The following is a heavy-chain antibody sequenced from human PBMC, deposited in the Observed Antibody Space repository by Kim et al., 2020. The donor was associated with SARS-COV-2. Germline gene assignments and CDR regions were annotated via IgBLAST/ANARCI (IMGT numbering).Heavy chain of an antibody. CDR2: IYYSGST. CDR3: ARGRRDGYNLGGFDY. V-gene: IGHV4-59*01. CDR1: GGSISSYY. Sequence: SETLSLTCTVSGGSISSYYWSWIRQPPGKGLEWIGYIYYSGSTNYNPSLKSRVTISVDTSKNQFSLKLSSVTAADTAVYYCARGRRDGYNLGGFDYWGQGTLVTVSS. J-gene: IGHJ4*02. D-gene: IGHD5-12*01.